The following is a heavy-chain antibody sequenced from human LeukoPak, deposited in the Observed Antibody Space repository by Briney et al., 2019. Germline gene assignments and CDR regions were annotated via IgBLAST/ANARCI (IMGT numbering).Heavy chain of an antibody. CDR2: ISYDGSDK. CDR3: ARGTPPELEQQGLLHYYYYMDV. J-gene: IGHJ6*03. D-gene: IGHD1/OR15-1a*01. Sequence: GGSLRLSCAASGFTFSSYAMHWVRQAPGKGLEWVAVISYDGSDKDYADSVMGRFTISRDNSKNTLYLQMNSLRAEDTAVYYCARGTPPELEQQGLLHYYYYMDVWGKGTTVTVSS. CDR1: GFTFSSYA. V-gene: IGHV3-30-3*01.